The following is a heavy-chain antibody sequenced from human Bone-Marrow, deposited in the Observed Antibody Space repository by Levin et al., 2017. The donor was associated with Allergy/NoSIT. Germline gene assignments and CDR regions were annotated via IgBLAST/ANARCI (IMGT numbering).Heavy chain of an antibody. CDR3: VRERVGYFDI. D-gene: IGHD3-22*01. CDR2: MYHTGTT. Sequence: AGGSLRLSCAVSGYSITSDHSWGWIRQSPGKGLEWIGSMYHTGTTYYNPSLKSRVTQSRDTSMNEFSLNLSSVTAADTAVYFCVRERVGYFDIWGQGIMVTVST. J-gene: IGHJ3*02. CDR1: GYSITSDHS. V-gene: IGHV4-38-2*02.